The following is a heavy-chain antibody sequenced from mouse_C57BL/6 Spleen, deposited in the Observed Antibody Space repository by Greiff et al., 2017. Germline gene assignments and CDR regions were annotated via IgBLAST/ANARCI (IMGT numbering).Heavy chain of an antibody. CDR2: INPYNGGT. Sequence: VQLQQSGPVLVKPGASVKMSCKASGYTFTDYYMNWVKQSHGKSLEWIGVINPYNGGTSYNQKFKGKATLTVDKSSSTAYMELNSLTSADSAVEYCARDGSSLYWYFDVWGTGTTVTVSS. V-gene: IGHV1-19*01. CDR1: GYTFTDYY. CDR3: ARDGSSLYWYFDV. D-gene: IGHD1-1*01. J-gene: IGHJ1*03.